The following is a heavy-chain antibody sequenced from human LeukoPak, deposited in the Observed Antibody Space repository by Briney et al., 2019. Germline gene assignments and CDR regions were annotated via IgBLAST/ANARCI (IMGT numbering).Heavy chain of an antibody. Sequence: PGGSLRLSCAASGFTFSSYSMNWVRQAPGKGLEWVSSISSSSSYIYYADSVKGRFTISRDNAKNSLYLQTNSLRAEDTAVYYCARDGAGTFDYWGQGTLVTVSS. CDR3: ARDGAGTFDY. CDR1: GFTFSSYS. J-gene: IGHJ4*02. V-gene: IGHV3-21*01. CDR2: ISSSSSYI. D-gene: IGHD6-13*01.